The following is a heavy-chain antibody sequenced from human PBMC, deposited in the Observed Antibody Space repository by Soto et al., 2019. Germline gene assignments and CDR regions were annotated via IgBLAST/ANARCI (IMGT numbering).Heavy chain of an antibody. CDR1: GGTFSSYA. D-gene: IGHD1-7*01. CDR2: IIPIFGTA. CDR3: ARDRATGTTSVRASDAFDI. J-gene: IGHJ3*02. Sequence: SVKVSCKASGGTFSSYAISWVRQAPGQGLEWMGGIIPIFGTANYAQKFQGRVTITADESTSTAYMELSSLRSEDTAVYYCARDRATGTTSVRASDAFDIWGQGTMVTVSS. V-gene: IGHV1-69*13.